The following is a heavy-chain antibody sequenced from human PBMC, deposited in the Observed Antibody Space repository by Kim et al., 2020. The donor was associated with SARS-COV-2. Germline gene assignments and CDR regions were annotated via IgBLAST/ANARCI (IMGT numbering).Heavy chain of an antibody. CDR2: IYYSGST. CDR3: ARALSPIVYFDY. CDR1: GGSISSGGYY. V-gene: IGHV4-31*03. D-gene: IGHD3-16*02. Sequence: SETLSLTCTVSGGSISSGGYYWSWIRQHPGKGLEWIGYIYYSGSTYYNPSLKSRVTISVDTSKNQFSLKLSSVTAADTAVYYCARALSPIVYFDYWGQGTLVTVSS. J-gene: IGHJ4*02.